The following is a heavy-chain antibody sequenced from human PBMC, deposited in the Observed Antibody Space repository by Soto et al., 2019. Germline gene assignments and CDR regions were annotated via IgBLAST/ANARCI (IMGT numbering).Heavy chain of an antibody. CDR3: AKYMRSGSSSLYPPSY. CDR1: VFTCSSYA. D-gene: IGHD6-6*01. Sequence: GSLRLSGAASVFTCSSYAMSWVRQAPGKGLEWVSAISGSGGSTYYADSVKGRFTISRDNSKNTLYLQMNSLRAEDTAVYYCAKYMRSGSSSLYPPSYWGQGTLVTVSS. V-gene: IGHV3-23*01. J-gene: IGHJ4*02. CDR2: ISGSGGST.